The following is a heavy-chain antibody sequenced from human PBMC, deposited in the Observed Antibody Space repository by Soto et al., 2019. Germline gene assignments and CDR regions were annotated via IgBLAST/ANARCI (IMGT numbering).Heavy chain of an antibody. CDR3: ARVGLIAVASKYNWFDP. CDR1: GGSISSGGYN. Sequence: QVQLQESGPGLVKPSQTLSLTCTVSGGSISSGGYNWSWIRQHPGKGLEWIGYIYYSGSTYYNPSLKSRVTISVDTSKNQFSLKLSSVTAADTAVYYCARVGLIAVASKYNWFDPWGQGTLVTVSS. V-gene: IGHV4-31*03. CDR2: IYYSGST. D-gene: IGHD6-19*01. J-gene: IGHJ5*02.